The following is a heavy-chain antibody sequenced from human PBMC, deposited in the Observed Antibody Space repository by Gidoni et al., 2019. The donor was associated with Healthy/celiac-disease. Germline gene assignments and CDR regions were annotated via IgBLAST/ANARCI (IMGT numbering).Heavy chain of an antibody. CDR1: GYTFTSYA. V-gene: IGHV1-3*01. J-gene: IGHJ5*02. Sequence: QVTLAQSGAEGKKPRASVKVSCKASGYTFTSYAMHWVRQAPGQRLQWMGWINAGTGNTKYSQKVQGRVTITGDTSASTAYMELSSLRSEDTAVYYCARGGRVTMVRGFRGFDPWGQGTLVTVSS. CDR2: INAGTGNT. CDR3: ARGGRVTMVRGFRGFDP. D-gene: IGHD3-10*01.